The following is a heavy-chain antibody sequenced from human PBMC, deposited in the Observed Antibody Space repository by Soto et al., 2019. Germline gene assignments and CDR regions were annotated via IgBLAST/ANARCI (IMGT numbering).Heavy chain of an antibody. Sequence: QITLKESGPPLVKPTQTLTLTCTFSGFSLTTRGVGVGWIRQPPGKALECLALIYWDDDKRYSPSLQSSLSITKDTSKNQVVLTMTNVDPVDTATYYCAHIPNYYQYDGFDPWGQGTLVSVSS. V-gene: IGHV2-5*02. D-gene: IGHD3-16*01. CDR3: AHIPNYYQYDGFDP. CDR1: GFSLTTRGVG. CDR2: IYWDDDK. J-gene: IGHJ5*02.